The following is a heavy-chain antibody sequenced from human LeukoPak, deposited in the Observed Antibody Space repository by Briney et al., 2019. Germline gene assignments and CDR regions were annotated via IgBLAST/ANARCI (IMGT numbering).Heavy chain of an antibody. CDR1: GIFGSYV. V-gene: IGHV1-69*13. CDR2: IIPVSGST. D-gene: IGHD5-18*01. J-gene: IGHJ2*01. Sequence: ASVKVSCKASGIFGSYVISWVRQAPGQGLEWMGGIIPVSGSTHYAQKFQGRLTITADESTSTVYMEMSSLRSEDTAMYYRAKEGNTALVTGYFDLWGRGTLVTVSA. CDR3: AKEGNTALVTGYFDL.